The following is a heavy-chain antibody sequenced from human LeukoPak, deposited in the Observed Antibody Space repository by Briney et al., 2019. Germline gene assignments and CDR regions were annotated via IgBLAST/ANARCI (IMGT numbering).Heavy chain of an antibody. J-gene: IGHJ4*02. D-gene: IGHD2-21*01. CDR3: AREPEVVIAINRLDN. CDR2: ISRRSTYI. V-gene: IGHV3-21*06. Sequence: GSLRLSCAASGFTFTSYAMSWVRQAPGKGLEWVSSISRRSTYIYYADSVKGRFTISRDNARSSLYLQMNSLRVEDTAVYYCAREPEVVIAINRLDNWGQGTLVTVSS. CDR1: GFTFTSYA.